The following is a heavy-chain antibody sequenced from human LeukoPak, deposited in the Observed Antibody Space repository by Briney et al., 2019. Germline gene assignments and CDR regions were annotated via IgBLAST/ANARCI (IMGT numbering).Heavy chain of an antibody. CDR2: IYYSGNT. CDR1: GGSISGYY. V-gene: IGHV4-59*01. J-gene: IGHJ5*02. D-gene: IGHD2-2*01. CDR3: ARSDPGVPAAPYNWFDP. Sequence: PSETLSLTCTVSGGSISGYYWVWIRQPPGKGLEWIGYIYYSGNTNYNPSLKSRVTISVDTSKNQFSLKLTSATAADTAVYYCARSDPGVPAAPYNWFDPWGQGTLVTVSS.